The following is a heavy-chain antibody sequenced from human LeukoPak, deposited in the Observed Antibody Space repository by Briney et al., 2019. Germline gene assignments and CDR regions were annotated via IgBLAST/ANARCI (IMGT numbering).Heavy chain of an antibody. CDR1: GFSFNNYA. V-gene: IGHV3-23*01. J-gene: IGHJ4*02. CDR2: ITGSGGCT. D-gene: IGHD2-15*01. CDR3: AKAGEYCPDGSCYSENYYFDY. Sequence: GGSLRLSCEASGFSFNNYAMTWVRQAPGRGLEWISGITGSGGCTYYSVKGRFTISRDNSKNTLFLQMSNLRAEDTAVYYCAKAGEYCPDGSCYSENYYFDYWGQGTLVTVSS.